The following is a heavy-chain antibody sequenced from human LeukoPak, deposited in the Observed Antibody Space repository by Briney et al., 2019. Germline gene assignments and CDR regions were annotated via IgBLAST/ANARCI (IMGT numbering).Heavy chain of an antibody. D-gene: IGHD6-6*01. J-gene: IGHJ4*02. Sequence: PSETLSLTCAVYGGSFSGYYWSWIRQPPGKGLEWIGEINHSGSTNYNPSLKSRVTISVDTSKNQFSLKLSSVTAADTAVYYCAREYSSSPPNFDYWGQGTLVTVSS. CDR2: INHSGST. CDR3: AREYSSSPPNFDY. V-gene: IGHV4-34*01. CDR1: GGSFSGYY.